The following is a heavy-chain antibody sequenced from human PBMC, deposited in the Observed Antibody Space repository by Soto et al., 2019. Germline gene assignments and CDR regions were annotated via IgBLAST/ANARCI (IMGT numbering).Heavy chain of an antibody. Sequence: ASVKVSCKASGYDFTAYDINWVRQASGQGLEWMGWMNPINGATGTARRFQGRVSMTRNTDTGTAYLELTSLRSDDTAVYFCGRGPSPRAPGGGTPYFYAMDVWGQGTTVTVSS. D-gene: IGHD2-15*01. CDR3: GRGPSPRAPGGGTPYFYAMDV. J-gene: IGHJ6*02. CDR1: GYDFTAYD. V-gene: IGHV1-8*02. CDR2: MNPINGAT.